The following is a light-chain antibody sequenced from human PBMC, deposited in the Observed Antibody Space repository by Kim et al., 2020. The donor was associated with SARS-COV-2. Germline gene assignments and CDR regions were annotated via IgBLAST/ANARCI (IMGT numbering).Light chain of an antibody. CDR3: QQSYT. CDR2: AAA. Sequence: ASLSASVGDRVTISCRASQSSSSLLKWYQQKPEKAPNLLIYAAATLQSGVPSRFSGSESGTEFTLTISSLQPEDFATYYCQQSYTFGQGTKVDIK. J-gene: IGKJ1*01. CDR1: QSSSSL. V-gene: IGKV1-39*01.